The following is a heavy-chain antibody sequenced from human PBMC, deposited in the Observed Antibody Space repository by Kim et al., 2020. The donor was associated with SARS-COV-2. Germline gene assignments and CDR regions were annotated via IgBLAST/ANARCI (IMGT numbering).Heavy chain of an antibody. J-gene: IGHJ5*02. CDR1: GDSINSVDYY. D-gene: IGHD2-21*02. Sequence: SETLSLTCTVSGDSINSVDYYWSWIRQAPGRGLECLGYIYYNGGAYYNPSLTSRVTISIDTSKNQFSLKLTSVTAADTAMYYCARASASKYCSGDCFFWFDPWGQGTLVIVSS. V-gene: IGHV4-30-4*01. CDR3: ARASASKYCSGDCFFWFDP. CDR2: IYYNGGA.